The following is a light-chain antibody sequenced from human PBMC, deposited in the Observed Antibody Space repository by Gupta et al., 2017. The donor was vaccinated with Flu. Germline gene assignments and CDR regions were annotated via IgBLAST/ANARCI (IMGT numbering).Light chain of an antibody. CDR2: GAA. J-gene: IGKJ1*01. Sequence: PASLFAVHGKRASFTGVLYHMVRSNLSWYHQNARQDARLLIYGAASRASGFPARFSGSGSGTDFTLNFSNLQYEDFSLYYCLNNINSNRTFGQGTKVEIK. CDR1: HMVRSN. CDR3: LNNINSNRT. V-gene: IGKV3-15*01.